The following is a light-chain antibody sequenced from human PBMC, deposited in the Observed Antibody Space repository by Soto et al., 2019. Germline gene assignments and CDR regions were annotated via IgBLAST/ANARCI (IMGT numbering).Light chain of an antibody. CDR1: SSDVGRYNF. J-gene: IGLJ1*01. CDR3: CSYAGTSTYV. Sequence: QYALTQPASVSGSPGQSITISCTGTSSDVGRYNFVSWYQQYPGKAPKLMIYEGSKRPSGVSNRFSGSKSGNTASLTISGLQAEDEADYYCCSYAGTSTYVFGTGTKVTVL. CDR2: EGS. V-gene: IGLV2-23*01.